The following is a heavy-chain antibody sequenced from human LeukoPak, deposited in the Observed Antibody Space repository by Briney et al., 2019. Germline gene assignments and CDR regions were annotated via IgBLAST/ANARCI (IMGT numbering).Heavy chain of an antibody. Sequence: SETLSLICAVYGGSFSGYYWSWIRQPPGKGLEWIGEINHNGSTNYNPSLKSRVTISVDTSKNQFSLKLSSVTAADTAVYYCARGKGKPAAIDYWGQGTLVTVSS. V-gene: IGHV4-34*01. CDR3: ARGKGKPAAIDY. CDR2: INHNGST. CDR1: GGSFSGYY. D-gene: IGHD2-2*02. J-gene: IGHJ4*02.